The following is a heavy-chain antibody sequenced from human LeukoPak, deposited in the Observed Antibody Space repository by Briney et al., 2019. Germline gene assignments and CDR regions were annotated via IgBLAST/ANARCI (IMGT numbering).Heavy chain of an antibody. D-gene: IGHD4-17*01. V-gene: IGHV3-23*01. CDR3: ASSPSTVTTGYFDY. CDR2: ISGSGGST. J-gene: IGHJ4*02. Sequence: GGSLRLSCAASGFTFSSYGMSWVRQAPGKGLEWVSAISGSGGSTYYADSVKGRFTISRDNSKNTLYLQMNSLRAEDTAVYYCASSPSTVTTGYFDYWGQGTLVTVSS. CDR1: GFTFSSYG.